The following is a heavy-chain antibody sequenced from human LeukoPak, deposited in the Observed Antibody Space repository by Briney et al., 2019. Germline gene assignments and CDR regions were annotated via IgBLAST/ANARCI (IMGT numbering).Heavy chain of an antibody. Sequence: GGSLRLSCAASRFTFNTYAMSWVRQAPGKGLEWVSAISGSGGSTYYADSVKGRFTISRDNSKNTLYLQMNSLRAEDTAVYYCANAPAYGLPLYWGQGTLVSVSS. V-gene: IGHV3-23*01. CDR1: RFTFNTYA. CDR3: ANAPAYGLPLY. J-gene: IGHJ4*02. CDR2: ISGSGGST. D-gene: IGHD4-17*01.